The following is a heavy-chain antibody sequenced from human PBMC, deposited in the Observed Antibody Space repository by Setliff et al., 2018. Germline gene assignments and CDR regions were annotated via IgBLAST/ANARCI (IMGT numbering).Heavy chain of an antibody. J-gene: IGHJ6*02. CDR3: ARVTPDYYYYYGMDV. Sequence: GESLTLSCKGSGYSFTSYWIGWVRQMPGKGLEWMGIIYPGDSDTRYSPSFQGQVTISADKSISTAYLQWSSLKASDTAMYYCARVTPDYYYYYGMDVWGQGTTVTAP. V-gene: IGHV5-51*01. CDR1: GYSFTSYW. CDR2: IYPGDSDT. D-gene: IGHD5-18*01.